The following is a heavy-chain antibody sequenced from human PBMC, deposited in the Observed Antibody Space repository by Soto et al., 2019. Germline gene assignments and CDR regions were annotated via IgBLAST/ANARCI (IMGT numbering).Heavy chain of an antibody. CDR1: GFTFSSYD. D-gene: IGHD5-12*01. CDR3: ARGGGRVATPWFYP. CDR2: IGTAGDT. J-gene: IGHJ5*02. V-gene: IGHV3-13*04. Sequence: EVQLVESGGGLVQPGGSLRLSCAASGFTFSSYDMHWVRQATGKGLEWVSAIGTAGDTYYPGSVKGRFTISRENAKNSLYLQMNSLRAGDTAVYYCARGGGRVATPWFYPWGQGTLVTVSS.